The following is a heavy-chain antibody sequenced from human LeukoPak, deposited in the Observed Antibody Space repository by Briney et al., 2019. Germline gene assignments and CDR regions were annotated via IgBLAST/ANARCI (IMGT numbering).Heavy chain of an antibody. CDR3: ARVLWSAERSFDY. J-gene: IGHJ4*02. V-gene: IGHV1-18*01. CDR1: GYTLTNNG. D-gene: IGHD3-16*01. Sequence: GASVKVSCKASGYTLTNNGITWVRQAPGQGPEWMGWISANNAKTTYAQMLQGRVTMTTDTSTSTAYMELRSLRSDDTAVYYCARVLWSAERSFDYWGQGTLVTVSS. CDR2: ISANNAKT.